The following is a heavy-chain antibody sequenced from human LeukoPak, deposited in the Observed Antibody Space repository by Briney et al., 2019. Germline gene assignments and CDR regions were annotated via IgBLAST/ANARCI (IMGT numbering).Heavy chain of an antibody. CDR1: GFTFSSYA. CDR3: AREGGAYDY. V-gene: IGHV3-33*08. Sequence: GGSLRLSCAASGFTFSSYAMSWLRQAPGKGLEWVAVIWYDGSNKYYADSVKGRFTISRDNSKNTLYLQMNSLRAEDTAVYYCAREGGAYDYWGQGTLVTVSS. CDR2: IWYDGSNK. D-gene: IGHD1-26*01. J-gene: IGHJ4*02.